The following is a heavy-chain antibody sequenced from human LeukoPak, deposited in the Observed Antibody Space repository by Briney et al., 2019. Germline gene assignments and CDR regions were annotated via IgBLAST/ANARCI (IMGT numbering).Heavy chain of an antibody. Sequence: GESLKISCKGSGYSFTSYWIGWVRQMPGKGLEWMGITYPGDSDTRYSPSFQGQVTISADKSISTAYLQWSSLKASDTAMYYCARHSCSSTSCFTGFDPWGQGTLVTVSS. CDR2: TYPGDSDT. D-gene: IGHD2-2*01. CDR1: GYSFTSYW. J-gene: IGHJ5*02. V-gene: IGHV5-51*01. CDR3: ARHSCSSTSCFTGFDP.